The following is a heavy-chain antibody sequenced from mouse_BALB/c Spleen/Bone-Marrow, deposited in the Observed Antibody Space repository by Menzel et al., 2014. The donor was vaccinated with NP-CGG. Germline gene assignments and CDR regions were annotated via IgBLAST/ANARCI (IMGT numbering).Heavy chain of an antibody. J-gene: IGHJ4*01. V-gene: IGHV1-9*01. Sequence: VQLQQSGAELMKPGASVKISRKATGYTFSSYWIDWVKQRPGHGLEWIGEILPGSGGTNYNEKFKSKATFTADTSSNTAYMQLNSLTSEDSAVYYCARSMDYWGQGTSVTVSP. CDR1: GYTFSSYW. CDR3: ARSMDY. CDR2: ILPGSGGT.